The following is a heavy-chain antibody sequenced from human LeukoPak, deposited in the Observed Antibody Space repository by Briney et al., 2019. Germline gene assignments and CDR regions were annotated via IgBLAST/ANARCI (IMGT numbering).Heavy chain of an antibody. CDR3: ARVKVGATNNYYYYYYMDV. D-gene: IGHD1-26*01. J-gene: IGHJ6*03. CDR1: GGSISSSSYY. CDR2: IYYSGST. Sequence: SETLSLTCTVSGGSISSSSYYWGWIRQPPGKGLEWIGSIYYSGSTYYNPSLKSRVTISVDTSKNQFSLKLSSVTAADTAVYYCARVKVGATNNYYYYYYMDVWGKGTTVTISS. V-gene: IGHV4-39*07.